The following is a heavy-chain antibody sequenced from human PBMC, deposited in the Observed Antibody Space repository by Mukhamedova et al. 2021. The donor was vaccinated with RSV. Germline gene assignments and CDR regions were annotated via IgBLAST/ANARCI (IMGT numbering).Heavy chain of an antibody. CDR3: ATVLGIAVAEPHSPFDY. Sequence: MGGFDPEDGETIYAQKFQGRVTMTEDTSTDTAYMELSSLRSEDTAVYYCATVLGIAVAEPHSPFDYWGQGTLVTVSS. CDR2: FDPEDGET. D-gene: IGHD6-13*01. J-gene: IGHJ4*02. V-gene: IGHV1-24*01.